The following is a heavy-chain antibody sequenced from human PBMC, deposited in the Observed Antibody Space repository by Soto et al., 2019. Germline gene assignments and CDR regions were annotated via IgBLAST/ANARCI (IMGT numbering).Heavy chain of an antibody. V-gene: IGHV3-30-3*01. Sequence: GGSLRLSCAASGFTFSSYAMHWVRQAPGKGLEWVAVISYDGSNKYYADSVKGRFTISRDNSKNTLYLQMNSLRAEDTAVYYCARGRAVAGDFDYWGQGTLVTVSS. CDR1: GFTFSSYA. J-gene: IGHJ4*02. D-gene: IGHD6-19*01. CDR2: ISYDGSNK. CDR3: ARGRAVAGDFDY.